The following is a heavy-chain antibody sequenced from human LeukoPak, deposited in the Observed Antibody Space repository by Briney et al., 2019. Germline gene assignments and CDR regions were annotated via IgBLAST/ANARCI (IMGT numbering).Heavy chain of an antibody. D-gene: IGHD4-23*01. CDR3: AKQLYGGSFDY. Sequence: GGSPRLSCAVSGFTFSSYAMIWVRQAPGKGLEWVSAISGSGASTYYADSVKGRFTISRDNSRNTLYLQTNSLRAEDTAVYYCAKQLYGGSFDYWGQGTLVTVSS. V-gene: IGHV3-23*01. CDR1: GFTFSSYA. CDR2: ISGSGAST. J-gene: IGHJ4*02.